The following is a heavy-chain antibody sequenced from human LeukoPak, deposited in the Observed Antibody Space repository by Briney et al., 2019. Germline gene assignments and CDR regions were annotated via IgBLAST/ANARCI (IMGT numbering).Heavy chain of an antibody. Sequence: SVKVSCKASGGTFSSYAISWVRQAPGQGLEWMGGIIPIFGTANYAQKFQGRVTITADESTSTAHMELSSLRSEATAVYYCARETHPHQVVPAAKKEENAFDIWGQGTMVTVSS. CDR3: ARETHPHQVVPAAKKEENAFDI. V-gene: IGHV1-69*13. CDR2: IIPIFGTA. CDR1: GGTFSSYA. D-gene: IGHD2-2*01. J-gene: IGHJ3*02.